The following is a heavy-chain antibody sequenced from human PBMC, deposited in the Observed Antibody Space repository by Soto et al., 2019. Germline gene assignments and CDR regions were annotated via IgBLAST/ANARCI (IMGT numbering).Heavy chain of an antibody. J-gene: IGHJ1*01. CDR2: IFYSGDT. CDR1: GASVNTGDYY. CDR3: VGTGTTDDF. D-gene: IGHD1-7*01. Sequence: VQLQGSGPGLVKPSQTLSLTCTVSGASVNTGDYYWSYIRQSPGKGLEWLGYIFYSGDTYYNPSLKSRATIYLTTSRNQISLTLTSVTDADTAVYFCVGTGTTDDFWGQGTLVTVSS. V-gene: IGHV4-30-4*01.